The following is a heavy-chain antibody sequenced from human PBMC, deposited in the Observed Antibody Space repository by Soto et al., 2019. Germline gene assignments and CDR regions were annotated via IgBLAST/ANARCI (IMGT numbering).Heavy chain of an antibody. J-gene: IGHJ5*02. Sequence: ASVKVSCKASGYTFTSYYMHWVRQAPGQGLEWMGIINPSGGSTSYAQKFQGRVTMTRDTSTSTVYMELSSLRSEDTAVYYCARDRGYSGYDSGWFDPWGQRTLVTVSS. CDR3: ARDRGYSGYDSGWFDP. CDR1: GYTFTSYY. CDR2: INPSGGST. V-gene: IGHV1-46*01. D-gene: IGHD5-12*01.